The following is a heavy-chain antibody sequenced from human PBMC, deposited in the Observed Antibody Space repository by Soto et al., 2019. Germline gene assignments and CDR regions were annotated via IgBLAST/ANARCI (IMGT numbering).Heavy chain of an antibody. CDR3: ARDAGSGIWYVDL. J-gene: IGHJ2*01. D-gene: IGHD3-10*01. CDR2: IWNDGSNK. V-gene: IGHV3-33*01. CDR1: GFTFSSHG. Sequence: QVQLVESGGGVVQPGRSLRLSCAASGFTFSSHGIHWVRQAPGKGLEWVAVIWNDGSNKYYVDSVKGRFTISRDNSKNTLYLQMNSLRVEDTAVYYCARDAGSGIWYVDLWGRGTLVTVSS.